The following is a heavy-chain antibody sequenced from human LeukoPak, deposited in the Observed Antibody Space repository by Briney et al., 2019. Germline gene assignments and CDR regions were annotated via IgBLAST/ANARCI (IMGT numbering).Heavy chain of an antibody. CDR2: IAPSDSYT. J-gene: IGHJ5*02. D-gene: IGHD3-22*01. V-gene: IGHV5-10-1*01. CDR1: GYSFPSYW. Sequence: GESLKISCKVSGYSFPSYWITWVRQVPGKGLEWMGRIAPSDSYTNYNPSFEGHVTMSVEKSITTVYLQWSGLKASDTAMYYCVRQPPGVYDTTQNWFDPWGQGTLVTVSS. CDR3: VRQPPGVYDTTQNWFDP.